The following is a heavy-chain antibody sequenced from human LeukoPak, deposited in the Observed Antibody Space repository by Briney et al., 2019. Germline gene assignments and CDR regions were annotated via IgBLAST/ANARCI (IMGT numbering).Heavy chain of an antibody. Sequence: GGSVRLSCTASGFTFSSYWMSWMRQAPGQGLEWVAHISPDGSEKYYVDSVKGRFTISRDNAKNSLYLQMNSLRAEDTAVYYCVGFGSVDNPWGQGTLVTVAS. CDR2: ISPDGSEK. V-gene: IGHV3-7*01. CDR3: VGFGSVDNP. D-gene: IGHD3-3*01. J-gene: IGHJ5*02. CDR1: GFTFSSYW.